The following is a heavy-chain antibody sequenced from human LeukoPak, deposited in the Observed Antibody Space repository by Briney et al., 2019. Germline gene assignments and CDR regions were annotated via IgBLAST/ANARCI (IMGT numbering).Heavy chain of an antibody. CDR1: GFTFSNAW. J-gene: IGHJ4*02. V-gene: IGHV3-15*01. CDR2: IKSKTDGGTT. CDR3: TTDRLRASYYDSSGPFDY. Sequence: GGSLRLSCAASGFTFSNAWMSWVRQAPGKGLEWVGRIKSKTDGGTTDYAAPVKGRFTISRDDSKNTLYLQMNSLKTEDTAVYYCTTDRLRASYYDSSGPFDYWGQGTLVTVPS. D-gene: IGHD3-22*01.